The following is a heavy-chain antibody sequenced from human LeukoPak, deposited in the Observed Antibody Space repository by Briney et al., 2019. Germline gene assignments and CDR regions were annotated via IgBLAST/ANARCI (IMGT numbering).Heavy chain of an antibody. V-gene: IGHV3-21*01. Sequence: PGGSLRLSCAASGFTFSSYSMNWVRQAPGKGLEWVSSISSSSSYIYYADSVKGRFTISRDNAKNSLYLQMNSLRAEDTAVYYCTTPAAGPRAEYSQYWGQGTQVTVSS. D-gene: IGHD6-13*01. J-gene: IGHJ1*01. CDR1: GFTFSSYS. CDR2: ISSSSSYI. CDR3: TTPAAGPRAEYSQY.